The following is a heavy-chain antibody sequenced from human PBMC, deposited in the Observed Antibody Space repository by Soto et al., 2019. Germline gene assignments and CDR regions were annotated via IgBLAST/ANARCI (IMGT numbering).Heavy chain of an antibody. Sequence: SRYSMNWVRQAPGKGLEWVSSISSSSSYIYYADSVKGRFTISRDNAKNSLYLQMNSLRAEETAVYYCARDPSQVTYGMDVWGQGGTVTVSS. J-gene: IGHJ6*02. CDR1: SRYS. D-gene: IGHD4-4*01. CDR2: ISSSSSYI. CDR3: ARDPSQVTYGMDV. V-gene: IGHV3-21*01.